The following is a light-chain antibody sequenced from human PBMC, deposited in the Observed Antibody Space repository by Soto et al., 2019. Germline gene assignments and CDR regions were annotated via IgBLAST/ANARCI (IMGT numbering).Light chain of an antibody. CDR3: QQYGSSPPGT. Sequence: EIVLTQSPGTLSLFPGERATLSCRASQSVSSSYLAWYQQKPGQAPRLLIYGASSRATGIPDRFSGSGSGTDFTLTISRLEPEDFAVYYCQQYGSSPPGTFGQGTKLEIK. J-gene: IGKJ2*02. CDR2: GAS. CDR1: QSVSSSY. V-gene: IGKV3-20*01.